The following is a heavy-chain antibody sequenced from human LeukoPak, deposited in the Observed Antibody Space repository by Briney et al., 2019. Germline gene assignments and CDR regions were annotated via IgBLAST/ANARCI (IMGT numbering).Heavy chain of an antibody. D-gene: IGHD2-21*02. CDR3: ARGVVTDVYYTEV. Sequence: TLSLACSVSGGSITSGRYYWTWIPQPAGKGLEWIVRLYTNHNTNYDPSLESRVSISVDTSQSQFYVQATSPTAPDSAAYFCARGVVTDVYYTEVSGKRITGIVSS. CDR1: GGSITSGRYY. CDR2: LYTNHNT. J-gene: IGHJ6*03. V-gene: IGHV4-61*02.